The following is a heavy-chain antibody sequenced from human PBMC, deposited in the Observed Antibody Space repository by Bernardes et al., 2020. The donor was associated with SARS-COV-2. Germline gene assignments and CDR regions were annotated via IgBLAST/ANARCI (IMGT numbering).Heavy chain of an antibody. CDR3: VKRRAIFELWAGNFDS. CDR2: ISYEGSKK. D-gene: IGHD3-10*02. Sequence: GSLRLPCVASGFSFNNYGMHWVRQAPGKGLEWVAFISYEGSKKYYLDSLKGRFTISRDFSKNTLYLQMNSLTDDDTAVYYCVKRRAIFELWAGNFDSWGQRTLVIVSS. V-gene: IGHV3-30*18. J-gene: IGHJ4*02. CDR1: GFSFNNYG.